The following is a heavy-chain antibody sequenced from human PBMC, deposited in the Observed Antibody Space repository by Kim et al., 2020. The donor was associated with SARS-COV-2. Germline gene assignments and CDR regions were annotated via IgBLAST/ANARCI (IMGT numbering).Heavy chain of an antibody. D-gene: IGHD3-16*02. V-gene: IGHV4-59*09. Sequence: NYNPALESRVTISVDASKNQFALKLGSVPAADTAVYYCASGLSLYRYFDYWGQGTLVTVSS. J-gene: IGHJ4*02. CDR3: ASGLSLYRYFDY.